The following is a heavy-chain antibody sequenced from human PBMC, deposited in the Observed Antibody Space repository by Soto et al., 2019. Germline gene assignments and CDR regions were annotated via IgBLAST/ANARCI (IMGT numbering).Heavy chain of an antibody. D-gene: IGHD3-10*01. CDR3: AREFSSAVGNWFDP. CDR1: GGTFSSYA. Sequence: GASVKVSCKASGGTFSSYAISWVRPAPGQGLEWMGGIIPIFGTANYAQKFQGRVTITADESTSTAYMELSSLRSEDTAVYYCAREFSSAVGNWFDPWGQGTLVTVSS. J-gene: IGHJ5*02. V-gene: IGHV1-69*13. CDR2: IIPIFGTA.